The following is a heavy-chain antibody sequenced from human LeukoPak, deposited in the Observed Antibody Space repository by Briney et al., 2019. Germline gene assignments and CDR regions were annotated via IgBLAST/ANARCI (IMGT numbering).Heavy chain of an antibody. CDR3: ARQNNFDFWSGFFDY. CDR2: IHYVGST. V-gene: IGHV4-39*01. CDR1: GGSFSNYNYY. Sequence: SSETLSLTCTVSGGSFSNYNYYWGWIRQSPGKGLEWIGSIHYVGSTYYNPSLKSRVTISVDTSKNQFSLNLSSVTAADTAVYYCARQNNFDFWSGFFDYWGLGALVTVPS. J-gene: IGHJ4*02. D-gene: IGHD3-3*01.